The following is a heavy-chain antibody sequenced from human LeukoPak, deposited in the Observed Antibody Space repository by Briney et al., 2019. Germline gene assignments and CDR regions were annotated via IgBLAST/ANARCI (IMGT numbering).Heavy chain of an antibody. CDR1: GYTFTGYY. CDR3: ARDHHSEWEPTNYYYMDV. J-gene: IGHJ6*03. V-gene: IGHV1-2*02. CDR2: INPNSGGT. D-gene: IGHD1-26*01. Sequence: ASVKVSCKASGYTFTGYYMHWVRQAPGQGLEWMGWINPNSGGTNYAQKFQGRVTMTRDTSISTAYMELSRLRSDDTAVYYCARDHHSEWEPTNYYYMDVWGKGTTVTVSS.